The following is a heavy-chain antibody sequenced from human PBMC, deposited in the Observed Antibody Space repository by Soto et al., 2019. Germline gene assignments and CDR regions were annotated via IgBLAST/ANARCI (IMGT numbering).Heavy chain of an antibody. CDR2: IYSGGST. V-gene: IGHV3-53*04. CDR3: ARVKISVVYAPYRCYYAIDL. J-gene: IGHJ6*02. Sequence: GGSLRLPCAASGFTVSSNYMSLVRQAPGKGLERGSVIYSGGSTYYADSVKGRVTISRHNSKNTLYLQMNSLRAEDTAVYYCARVKISVVYAPYRCYYAIDLSGPGTPATGSS. CDR1: GFTVSSNY. D-gene: IGHD2-8*02.